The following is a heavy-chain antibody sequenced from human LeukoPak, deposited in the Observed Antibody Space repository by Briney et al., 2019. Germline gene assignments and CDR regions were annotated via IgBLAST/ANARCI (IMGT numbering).Heavy chain of an antibody. CDR1: GFTFTGYF. CDR2: IYYDGNQK. Sequence: SCKASGFTFTGYFMHWVRQAPGEGLEWVAVIYYDGNQKYYGDSVKGRFTVSRDVSENMLYLQMSSLRADDTAVYYCARGGVATAWGAFDVWGQGTMVTVSS. D-gene: IGHD4-23*01. CDR3: ARGGVATAWGAFDV. J-gene: IGHJ3*01. V-gene: IGHV3-33*01.